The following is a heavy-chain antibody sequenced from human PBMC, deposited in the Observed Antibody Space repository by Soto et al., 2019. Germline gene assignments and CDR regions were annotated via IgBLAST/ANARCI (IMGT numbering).Heavy chain of an antibody. CDR2: IWFDGSDK. J-gene: IGHJ3*02. CDR3: ARLYCSSPSCYSVGAFEI. D-gene: IGHD2-2*01. Sequence: QVQLVESGGGVVQPGRCLRLYCAASGFTFSNYGMPWVRQAPGKGLEWVALIWFDGSDKYYADSVKGRFTMSRDNSKNTVYLQMNSLRAEDTAMYYCARLYCSSPSCYSVGAFEIRGQGTMVTVSS. CDR1: GFTFSNYG. V-gene: IGHV3-33*01.